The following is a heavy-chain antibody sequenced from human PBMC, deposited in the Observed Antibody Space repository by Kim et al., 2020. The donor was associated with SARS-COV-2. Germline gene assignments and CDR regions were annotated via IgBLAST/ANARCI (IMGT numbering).Heavy chain of an antibody. Sequence: SETLSLTCTVSGGSISSSSYYWGWIRQPPGKGLEWIGSIYYSGSTYYNPSLKSRVTISVDTSKNQFSLKLRSVTAADTAVYYCARDFGPMVRAHWGQGT. CDR2: IYYSGST. CDR1: GGSISSSSYY. V-gene: IGHV4-39*07. J-gene: IGHJ4*02. CDR3: ARDFGPMVRAH. D-gene: IGHD3-10*01.